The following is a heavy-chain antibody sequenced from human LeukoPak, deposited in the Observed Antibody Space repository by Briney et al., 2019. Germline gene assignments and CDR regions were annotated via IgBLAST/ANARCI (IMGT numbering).Heavy chain of an antibody. CDR3: ARDPSSGTHFDY. CDR1: GYIFTSFY. CDR2: INPNNGGT. Sequence: ASVKVSCKASGYIFTSFYMHWVRQAPGQGLEWMGWINPNNGGTKYVQKFQGRVTMTRDTSINTVYMELTRLRSDDTAIYYCARDPSSGTHFDYWGQGTLVTVSS. D-gene: IGHD1-1*01. V-gene: IGHV1-2*02. J-gene: IGHJ4*02.